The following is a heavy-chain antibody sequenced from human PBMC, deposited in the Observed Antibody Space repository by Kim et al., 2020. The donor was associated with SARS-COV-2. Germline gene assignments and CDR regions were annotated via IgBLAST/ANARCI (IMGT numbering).Heavy chain of an antibody. Sequence: GGSLRLSCAASGFTFSSYGMHWVRQAPGKGLEWVAVIWYDGSNKYYADSVKGRFTISRDNSKNTLYLQMNSLRAEDTAVYYCARDPFYGSGSYYNEGRVGLYGMDVWGQGTTVTVSS. CDR3: ARDPFYGSGSYYNEGRVGLYGMDV. D-gene: IGHD3-10*01. CDR2: IWYDGSNK. CDR1: GFTFSSYG. J-gene: IGHJ6*02. V-gene: IGHV3-33*01.